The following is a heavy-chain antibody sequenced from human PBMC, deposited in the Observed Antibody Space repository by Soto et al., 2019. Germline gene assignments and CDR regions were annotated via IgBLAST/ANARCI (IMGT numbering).Heavy chain of an antibody. CDR2: IDPSDSYT. Sequence: GESLKISCKGSGYSFTSYWISWVRQMPGKGLEWMGRIDPSDSYTNYSPSFQGHVTISADKSISTAYLQWISLKASDTAMYYCARESGYYYDSSRAFDIWGQGTMVTVSS. D-gene: IGHD3-22*01. J-gene: IGHJ3*02. CDR3: ARESGYYYDSSRAFDI. V-gene: IGHV5-10-1*01. CDR1: GYSFTSYW.